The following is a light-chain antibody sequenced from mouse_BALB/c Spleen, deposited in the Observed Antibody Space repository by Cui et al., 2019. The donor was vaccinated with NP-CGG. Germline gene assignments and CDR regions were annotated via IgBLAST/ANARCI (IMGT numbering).Light chain of an antibody. V-gene: IGLV1*01. CDR1: TGAVTTSNY. J-gene: IGLJ1*01. CDR3: ALWYSNHWV. CDR2: GTN. Sequence: QAVVTQESALTTSPGETVTLTCRSSTGAVTTSNYANWVQEKPDHLFTGLIGGTNNRVPGVPARFSGSLIGDKAVLTITGAQTEDEAIYFCALWYSNHWVFGGGTKQTVL.